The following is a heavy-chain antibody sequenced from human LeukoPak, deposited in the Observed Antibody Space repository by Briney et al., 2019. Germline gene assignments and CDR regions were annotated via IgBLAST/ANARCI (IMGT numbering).Heavy chain of an antibody. CDR2: INHSGST. CDR3: ARSDYDGNFDY. D-gene: IGHD3-16*01. CDR1: GGSFSGYY. V-gene: IGHV4-34*01. J-gene: IGHJ4*02. Sequence: SETLSLTCAVYGGSFSGYYWSWIRQPPGKGLEYIGEINHSGSTNYNPSLKSRVTISVDTSKNQFSLKLSSVTAADTAVYYCARSDYDGNFDYWGQGTLVTVSS.